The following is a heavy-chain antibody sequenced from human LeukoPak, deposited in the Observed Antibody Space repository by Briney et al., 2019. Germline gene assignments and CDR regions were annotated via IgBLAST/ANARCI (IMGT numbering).Heavy chain of an antibody. V-gene: IGHV1-2*02. Sequence: ASVKVSCKASGYTFIDYYMHWVRQAPGQGLEWMGWINPNSGGTDYAQKFQGRVTMTRDTSIITAYMELSRLRSDDTAMYYCARELISGDNYYFDYWGQGALVTVSS. D-gene: IGHD7-27*01. CDR2: INPNSGGT. CDR3: ARELISGDNYYFDY. J-gene: IGHJ4*02. CDR1: GYTFIDYY.